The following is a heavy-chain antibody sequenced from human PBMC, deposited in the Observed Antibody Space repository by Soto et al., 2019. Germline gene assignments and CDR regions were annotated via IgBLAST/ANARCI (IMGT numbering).Heavy chain of an antibody. CDR1: GFTFSSYA. D-gene: IGHD3-10*01. CDR2: ISYDGSNK. V-gene: IGHV3-30-3*01. Sequence: GSLRLSCAASGFTFSSYAMHWVRQAPGKVLEWVAVISYDGSNKYYADSVKGRFTISRDNSKNTLYLQMNSLRAEDTAVYYCARDRVRGVSSVDYWGQGXLVTVYS. CDR3: ARDRVRGVSSVDY. J-gene: IGHJ4*02.